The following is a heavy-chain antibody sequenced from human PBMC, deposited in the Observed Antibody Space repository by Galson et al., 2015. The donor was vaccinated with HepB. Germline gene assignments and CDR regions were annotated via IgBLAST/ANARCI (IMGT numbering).Heavy chain of an antibody. CDR1: GGSISSSSYY. V-gene: IGHV4-39*01. CDR2: IYYSGST. D-gene: IGHD2-2*01. J-gene: IGHJ5*02. Sequence: ETLSLTCTVSGGSISSSSYYWGWIRQPPGKGLEWIGSIYYSGSTYYNPSLKSRVTISVDTSKNQFSLKLSSVTAADTAVYYCARRGLGYCSSTSCYQLYNWFDPWGQGTLVTVSS. CDR3: ARRGLGYCSSTSCYQLYNWFDP.